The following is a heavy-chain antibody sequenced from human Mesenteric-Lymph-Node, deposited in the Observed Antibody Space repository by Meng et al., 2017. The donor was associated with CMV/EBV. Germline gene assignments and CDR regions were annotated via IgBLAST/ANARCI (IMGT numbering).Heavy chain of an antibody. CDR1: RFTFSSYT. Sequence: GGSLRLSCAASRFTFSSYTMNWVRQAPGKGLEWVSSISSSSSYIYYADSVKGRFTISRDNAKNSLYLQMNSLRAEDTAVYYCTKGVSGPLYYFDYWGQGMLVTVSS. CDR2: ISSSSSYI. J-gene: IGHJ4*02. D-gene: IGHD3-16*01. V-gene: IGHV3-21*04. CDR3: TKGVSGPLYYFDY.